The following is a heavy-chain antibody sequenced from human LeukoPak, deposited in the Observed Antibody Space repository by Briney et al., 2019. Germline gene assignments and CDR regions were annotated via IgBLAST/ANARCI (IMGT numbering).Heavy chain of an antibody. CDR2: IRYDGSNK. CDR1: GFTFSSYG. V-gene: IGHV3-30*02. Sequence: PGGSLRLSCAASGFTFSSYGMHWVRQAPGKGLEWVAFIRYDGSNKYYADSVKGRFTISRDNSKNTLYLQMNSLRAEDTAVYYCARGGEGPYYYYMDVWGKGTTVTVSS. D-gene: IGHD3-10*01. J-gene: IGHJ6*03. CDR3: ARGGEGPYYYYMDV.